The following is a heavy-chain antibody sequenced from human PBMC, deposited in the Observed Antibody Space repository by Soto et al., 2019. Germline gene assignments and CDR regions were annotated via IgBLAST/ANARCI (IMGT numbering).Heavy chain of an antibody. D-gene: IGHD3-22*01. J-gene: IGHJ5*01. Sequence: ESLKISCKGSGYSFITHWVAWVRPMPGEGPEWMGIINPADSDIRYSPSFQGQVTISVDKSINTAYLQWSSLKASDTATYYCTRPQSSGWYDFWGQGTLVTVSS. CDR1: GYSFITHW. CDR2: INPADSDI. CDR3: TRPQSSGWYDF. V-gene: IGHV5-51*01.